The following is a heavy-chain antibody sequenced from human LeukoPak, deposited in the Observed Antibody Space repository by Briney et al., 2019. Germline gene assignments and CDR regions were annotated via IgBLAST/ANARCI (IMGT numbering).Heavy chain of an antibody. CDR1: GFTVSSNY. Sequence: GGSLRLSCAASGFTVSSNYMSWVRQAPGKGLERVSIIYSGGSTYYADSVKGRFTISRDNSKNTLYLQMNSLRAEDTAVYYCAREPLGISAGFDYWGQGTLVTVSS. CDR2: IYSGGST. D-gene: IGHD7-27*01. J-gene: IGHJ4*02. CDR3: AREPLGISAGFDY. V-gene: IGHV3-66*01.